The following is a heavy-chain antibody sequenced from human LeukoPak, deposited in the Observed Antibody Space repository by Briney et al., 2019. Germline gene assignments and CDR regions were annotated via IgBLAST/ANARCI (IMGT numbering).Heavy chain of an antibody. D-gene: IGHD4-17*01. Sequence: SQTLSLTCAVSGGSISSGGYSWSWIRQPPGKGLEWIGYIYHSGSTYYNPSLKSRVTISVDTSKNQFSLKLSSVTAADTAVYYCARIGDYQDWYFDLWGRGTLVTVSS. CDR3: ARIGDYQDWYFDL. CDR1: GGSISSGGYS. V-gene: IGHV4-30-2*01. J-gene: IGHJ2*01. CDR2: IYHSGST.